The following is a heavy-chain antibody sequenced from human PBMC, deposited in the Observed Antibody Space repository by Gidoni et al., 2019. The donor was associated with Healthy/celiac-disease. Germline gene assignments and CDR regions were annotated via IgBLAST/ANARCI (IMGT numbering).Heavy chain of an antibody. V-gene: IGHV3-73*01. Sequence: EVQLVESGVGLVQPGGSLKLSCAASGFTFSGSAMHWVRQASGKGLEWVGRIRSKANSYATAYAASVKGRFTISRDDSKNTAYLQMNSLKTEDTAVYYCTSLDSSSWFFDYWGQGTLVTVSS. D-gene: IGHD6-13*01. CDR2: IRSKANSYAT. CDR1: GFTFSGSA. J-gene: IGHJ4*02. CDR3: TSLDSSSWFFDY.